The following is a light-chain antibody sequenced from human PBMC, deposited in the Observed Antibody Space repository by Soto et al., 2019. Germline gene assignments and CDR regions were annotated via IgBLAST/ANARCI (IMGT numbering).Light chain of an antibody. CDR2: WAF. J-gene: IGKJ1*01. CDR1: QSVLYSSNNKNY. Sequence: DIVMTQSPDSLAVSLGERATNNCKSSQSVLYSSNNKNYLAWYQQKPGQPPKLLIYWAFTRESGVPDRFSGSGSGTDFTFTISSLQAEDVAVYYCQQYYTTPRTFGQGTKVEIK. V-gene: IGKV4-1*01. CDR3: QQYYTTPRT.